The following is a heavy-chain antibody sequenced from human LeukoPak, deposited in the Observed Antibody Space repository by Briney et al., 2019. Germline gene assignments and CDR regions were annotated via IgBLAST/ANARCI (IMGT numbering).Heavy chain of an antibody. J-gene: IGHJ4*02. V-gene: IGHV4-59*01. D-gene: IGHD3-22*01. Sequence: PSETLSLTCTVSGGSISSYYWSWLRQPPGKGLEWIGYIYYGGSTNYNPSLKSRVTISVDTSKNQFSLKLSSVTAADTAVYYCAREIYYYDSSGYGKARTFDYWGQGTLVTVSS. CDR3: AREIYYYDSSGYGKARTFDY. CDR1: GGSISSYY. CDR2: IYYGGST.